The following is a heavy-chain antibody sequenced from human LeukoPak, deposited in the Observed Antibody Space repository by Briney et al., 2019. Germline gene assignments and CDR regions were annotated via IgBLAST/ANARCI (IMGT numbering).Heavy chain of an antibody. J-gene: IGHJ4*02. V-gene: IGHV4-34*01. CDR2: INHSGST. CDR1: GGSFSGYY. D-gene: IGHD2-21*01. CDR3: ARRRWGYHYYFDY. Sequence: KPSETLSLTCAVYGGSFSGYYWSWIRQPPGKGLEWIGEINHSGSTNYNPSLKSRVTISVDTSKNQFSLKLSSVTAADTAVYYCARRRWGYHYYFDYWGQGTLVTVSS.